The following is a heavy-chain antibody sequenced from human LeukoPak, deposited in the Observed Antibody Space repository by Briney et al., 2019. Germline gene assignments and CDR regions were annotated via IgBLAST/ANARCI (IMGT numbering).Heavy chain of an antibody. Sequence: GRSLRLSCAASGFTFSSYAMHWVRQAPGKGLKWVAVISYDGSNKYYADSVKGRFTISRDNSKNTLYLQMNSLRAEDTAVYYCAKTYGHFDDWGQGTLVTVSS. CDR1: GFTFSSYA. J-gene: IGHJ4*02. CDR2: ISYDGSNK. V-gene: IGHV3-30*04. CDR3: AKTYGHFDD. D-gene: IGHD4-17*01.